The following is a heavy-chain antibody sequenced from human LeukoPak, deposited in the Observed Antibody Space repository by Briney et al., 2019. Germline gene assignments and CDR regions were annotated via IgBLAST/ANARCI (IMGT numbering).Heavy chain of an antibody. D-gene: IGHD2-2*01. CDR1: GFTVSSNY. Sequence: GGSLRLSCAASGFTVSSNYMSWVRQAPGKGLEWVSVIYSGGSTYYADSVKGRFTITRDDSKNTVYLQMSSLRVEDTALYYCATPYCNLTCCFPYFFDYWGRGTLVTVSS. J-gene: IGHJ4*02. CDR3: ATPYCNLTCCFPYFFDY. CDR2: IYSGGST. V-gene: IGHV3-66*04.